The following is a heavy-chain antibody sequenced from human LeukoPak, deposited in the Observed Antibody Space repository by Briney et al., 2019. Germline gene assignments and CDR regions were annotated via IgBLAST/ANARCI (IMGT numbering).Heavy chain of an antibody. D-gene: IGHD4-17*01. Sequence: GGSLRLSCAASGFSFDTYAMSWVRQAPGKGLEWVSAITAGGDVTYYADSVKGRFIVSRDNSKNTLSLQMHSLRDEDTAVYYCARDPPRRPLATVTYFDYWGQGTLVTVSS. CDR3: ARDPPRRPLATVTYFDY. J-gene: IGHJ4*02. V-gene: IGHV3-23*01. CDR2: ITAGGDVT. CDR1: GFSFDTYA.